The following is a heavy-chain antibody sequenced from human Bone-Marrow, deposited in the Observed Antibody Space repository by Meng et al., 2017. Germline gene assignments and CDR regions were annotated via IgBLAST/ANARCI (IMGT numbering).Heavy chain of an antibody. CDR3: AASPGWWRIDS. CDR2: FHHSGTT. CDR1: DSSAGSGYW. Sequence: GQLQGGGAVLETPAGAPSPTRGVSDSSAGSGYWWTWVRQRPGKGLEWIGEFHHSGTTNYNPSLRSRVTISVDTSKNQFSLRLTSVTAADTAVYYCAASPGWWRIDSWGQGTLVTVSS. D-gene: IGHD6-19*01. V-gene: IGHV4-4*02. J-gene: IGHJ4*02.